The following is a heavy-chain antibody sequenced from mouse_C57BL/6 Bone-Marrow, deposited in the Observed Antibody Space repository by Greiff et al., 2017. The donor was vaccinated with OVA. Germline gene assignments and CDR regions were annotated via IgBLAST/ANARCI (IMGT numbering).Heavy chain of an antibody. Sequence: VQLQQSGAELVKPGASVKMSCKASGYTFTSYWITWVKQRPGQGLEWIGDIYPGSGSTNYNEKFKSKATLTVDTSSSTAYMQLSSLTSEDSAVYYCARSYDYFYYYAMDYWGQGTSVTVSS. CDR2: IYPGSGST. CDR3: ARSYDYFYYYAMDY. J-gene: IGHJ4*01. CDR1: GYTFTSYW. V-gene: IGHV1-55*01. D-gene: IGHD2-4*01.